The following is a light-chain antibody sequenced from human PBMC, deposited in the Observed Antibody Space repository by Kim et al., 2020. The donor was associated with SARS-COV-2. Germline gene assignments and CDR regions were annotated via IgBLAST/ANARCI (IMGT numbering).Light chain of an antibody. Sequence: VSPGERLTLSCRASQSIGNNLAWYRQTPGQAPSLLIYDASTRATGVPSRFSGRGSGTEFTLTITSLQSEDFAVYYCQQYQTWPRTFGQGTKVDIK. J-gene: IGKJ1*01. CDR3: QQYQTWPRT. V-gene: IGKV3-15*01. CDR1: QSIGNN. CDR2: DAS.